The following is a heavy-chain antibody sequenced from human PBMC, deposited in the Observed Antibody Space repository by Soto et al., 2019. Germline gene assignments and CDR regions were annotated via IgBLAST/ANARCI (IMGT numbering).Heavy chain of an antibody. CDR1: SGSFSGYY. CDR3: ARAPKVSGSSQTRPDF. V-gene: IGHV4-34*01. J-gene: IGHJ4*02. CDR2: ISQSGHT. D-gene: IGHD6-6*01. Sequence: SETLSLTCSIYSGSFSGYYWSWIRQPPGKGLEWIGEISQSGHTNYSPHLKRRVSISIDTSKKQLSLNLASVSAADTAVYYCARAPKVSGSSQTRPDFWGQGTLVTVSS.